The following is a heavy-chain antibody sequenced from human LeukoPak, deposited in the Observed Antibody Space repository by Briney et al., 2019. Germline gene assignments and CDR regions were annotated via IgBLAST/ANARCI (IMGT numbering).Heavy chain of an antibody. J-gene: IGHJ4*02. V-gene: IGHV6-1*01. D-gene: IGHD6-19*01. CDR1: GDSVSSKNGA. Sequence: SQTLSLTCVVSGDSVSSKNGAWNWIRQSPSRGLEWLGRTYYRSKWYDDYAESMEGRMTISQDTSKNQYSLHLNSVTPNDTAVYYCARDFGTTGWHTFDYWGQGTLVTVSS. CDR3: ARDFGTTGWHTFDY. CDR2: TYYRSKWYD.